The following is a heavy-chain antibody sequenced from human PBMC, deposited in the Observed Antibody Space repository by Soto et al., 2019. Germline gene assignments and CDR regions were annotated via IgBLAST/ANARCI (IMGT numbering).Heavy chain of an antibody. CDR1: GASISDGNYY. J-gene: IGHJ4*02. CDR2: VYYSGST. V-gene: IGHV4-30-4*01. Sequence: SETLSLTCSVSGASISDGNYYWTWIRQSPAKGLEWIGYVYYSGSTYYNPSLQSRVTISADTSNNYYSLKLNSVTVADTAVYFCAKRRLLDFCGQGIPVTVSS. D-gene: IGHD6-25*01. CDR3: AKRRLLDF.